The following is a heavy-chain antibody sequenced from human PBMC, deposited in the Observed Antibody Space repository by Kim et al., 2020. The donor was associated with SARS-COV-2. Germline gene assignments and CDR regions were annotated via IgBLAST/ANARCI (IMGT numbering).Heavy chain of an antibody. CDR2: INHRGST. CDR1: GGSFSGYY. J-gene: IGHJ6*03. Sequence: SETLSLTCAVYGGSFSGYYWSWIRQPPGKGLEWIGEINHRGSTNYNPSLKSRVTISVDTSKNQFSLKLSSVTAADTAVYYCARELHWGSPYYYYYMDVWGKGTTVTVSS. D-gene: IGHD7-27*01. CDR3: ARELHWGSPYYYYYMDV. V-gene: IGHV4-34*01.